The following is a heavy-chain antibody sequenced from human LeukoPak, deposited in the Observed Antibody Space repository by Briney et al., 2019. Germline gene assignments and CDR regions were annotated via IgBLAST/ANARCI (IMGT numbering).Heavy chain of an antibody. D-gene: IGHD2-15*01. V-gene: IGHV4-4*09. J-gene: IGHJ3*02. Sequence: SETLSLTCTVSGGSISSYYWSWIRQPPGKGLQWIGDIYTSGSTKYNPSLKSRVTISVDTSKNQFSLKLSSVTAADTAVYYCARLLADYDAFDIWGPRTMVTVSS. CDR2: IYTSGST. CDR1: GGSISSYY. CDR3: ARLLADYDAFDI.